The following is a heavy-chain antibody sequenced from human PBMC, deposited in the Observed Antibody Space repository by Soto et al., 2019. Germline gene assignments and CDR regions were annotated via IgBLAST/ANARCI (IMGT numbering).Heavy chain of an antibody. CDR3: PRGGSTWYGHNWLDL. D-gene: IGHD6-13*01. J-gene: IGHJ5*02. Sequence: SETLSVTSTISVGSITSGGYYWRLIRQPPVKGLEWIGYTYYTGITYYNPSLKGRVTISLDTYGSHFSLSLTSVPAADPAIYYCPRGGSTWYGHNWLDLWGPGTLVTVSS. V-gene: IGHV4-31*03. CDR2: TYYTGIT. CDR1: VGSITSGGYY.